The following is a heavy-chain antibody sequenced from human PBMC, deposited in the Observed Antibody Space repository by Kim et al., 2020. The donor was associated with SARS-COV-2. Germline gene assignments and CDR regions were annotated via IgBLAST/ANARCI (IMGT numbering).Heavy chain of an antibody. CDR1: GFTFSSYW. D-gene: IGHD5-18*01. V-gene: IGHV3-7*01. CDR3: ARVVGVFRGYSYGPDLPPYGNV. J-gene: IGHJ6*02. Sequence: GGSLRLSCAASGFTFSSYWMSWVRQAPGKGLEWVANIKQDGSEKYYVDSVKGRFTISRDNAKNSLYLQMNSLRAEDTAVYYCARVVGVFRGYSYGPDLPPYGNVWGQGTTVTVSS. CDR2: IKQDGSEK.